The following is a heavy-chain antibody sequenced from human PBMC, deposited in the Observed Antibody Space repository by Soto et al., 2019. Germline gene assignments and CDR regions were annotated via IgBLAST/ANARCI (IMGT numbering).Heavy chain of an antibody. CDR3: ARASPPYCSSTSCPWDWFDP. V-gene: IGHV4-30-2*01. CDR2: IHHSGST. CDR1: GGSISSGGYS. Sequence: SETLSLTCAVSGGSISSGGYSWSWIRQPPGKGLEWIGYIHHSGSTYYNPSLKSRVTISVDRSKNQFSLKLSSVTAADTAVYYCARASPPYCSSTSCPWDWFDPWGQGTLVTVSS. J-gene: IGHJ5*02. D-gene: IGHD2-2*01.